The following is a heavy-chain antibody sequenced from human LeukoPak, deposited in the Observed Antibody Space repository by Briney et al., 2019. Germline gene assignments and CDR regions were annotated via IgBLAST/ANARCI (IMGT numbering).Heavy chain of an antibody. V-gene: IGHV3-7*03. CDR2: IKQDGSEK. Sequence: GGSLRLSCAASEFTFSSYWMSWVRQAPGKGLEWVANIKQDGSEKYYVDSVKGRFTISRDNAKNSLYLQMNSLRAEDTALYYCAKDTNYDSSGAFDYWGQGTLVTVSS. D-gene: IGHD3-22*01. CDR1: EFTFSSYW. CDR3: AKDTNYDSSGAFDY. J-gene: IGHJ4*02.